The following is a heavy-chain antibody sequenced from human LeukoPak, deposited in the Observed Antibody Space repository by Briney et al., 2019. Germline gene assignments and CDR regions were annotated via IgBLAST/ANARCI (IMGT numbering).Heavy chain of an antibody. J-gene: IGHJ4*02. D-gene: IGHD2-21*01. CDR3: ARLEIAAVGGYFDY. Sequence: SETLSLTCAVSGGSISSSHWWIWVRQPPGKGLEWIGEIYHRGSTTYNPSLKSRVTISVDKSKNQFSLKMNSVTAADTAVYYCARLEIAAVGGYFDYWGQGTLVTVSS. CDR1: GGSISSSHW. CDR2: IYHRGST. V-gene: IGHV4-4*02.